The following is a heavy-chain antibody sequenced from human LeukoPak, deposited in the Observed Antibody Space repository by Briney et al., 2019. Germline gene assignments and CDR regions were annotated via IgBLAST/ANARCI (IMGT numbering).Heavy chain of an antibody. Sequence: SETLSLTCTASGDSITNSNYYWGWVRQSPGRGLEWLGNIFYNGGPYYNPSFKSRVVISVDTSKNHFSLTLNAVTAADTAVYHCASYSGIYSAFEIWSQGTLVTVSS. CDR1: GDSITNSNYY. V-gene: IGHV4-39*07. CDR3: ASYSGIYSAFEI. D-gene: IGHD1-26*01. J-gene: IGHJ3*02. CDR2: IFYNGGP.